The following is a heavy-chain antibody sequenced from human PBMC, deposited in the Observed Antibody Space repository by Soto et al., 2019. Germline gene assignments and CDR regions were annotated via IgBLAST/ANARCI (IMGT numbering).Heavy chain of an antibody. CDR3: ARGDILTGYYCDY. Sequence: GGSLRLSCAASGFTFSSYWMHWVRQAPGKGLVWVSRINSDGSSTSYADSVKGRFTISRDNAKNTLYLQMNSLRAEDTAVYYCARGDILTGYYCDYWGQGTLVTVSS. CDR2: INSDGSST. V-gene: IGHV3-74*01. D-gene: IGHD3-9*01. J-gene: IGHJ4*02. CDR1: GFTFSSYW.